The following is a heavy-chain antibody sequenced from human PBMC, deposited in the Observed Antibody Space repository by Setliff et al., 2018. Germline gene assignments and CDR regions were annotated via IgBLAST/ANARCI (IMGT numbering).Heavy chain of an antibody. V-gene: IGHV4-39*01. Sequence: ETLSLTCPVSGGSITSSSYYWGWVRQPPGKGLEWVGTIFWSGTTYYNPSLNSRGTISVDTSRDQFSLRLSSVTAADTAVYYCARPGGFCDSNGCWDGYFDYWGQGTPVTVSS. J-gene: IGHJ4*02. CDR3: ARPGGFCDSNGCWDGYFDY. CDR1: GGSITSSSYY. D-gene: IGHD2-2*01. CDR2: IFWSGTT.